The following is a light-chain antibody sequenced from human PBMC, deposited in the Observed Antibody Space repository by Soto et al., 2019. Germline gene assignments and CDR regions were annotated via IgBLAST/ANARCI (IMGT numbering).Light chain of an antibody. V-gene: IGKV3-11*01. Sequence: EIVLTQSRATLSLSPGERATLSCRASHSVGNSLAWYQQIPGQAPRLLIYDASDRATGIPGRFSGSGSGTHFTLTISSLEPEDFAVYYCQTPITFGQGTRLEIK. J-gene: IGKJ5*01. CDR3: QTPIT. CDR1: HSVGNS. CDR2: DAS.